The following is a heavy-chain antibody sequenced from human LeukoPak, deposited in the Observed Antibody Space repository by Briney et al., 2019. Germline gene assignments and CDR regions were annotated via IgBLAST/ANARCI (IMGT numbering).Heavy chain of an antibody. J-gene: IGHJ4*02. CDR2: IIPIFGTA. V-gene: IGHV1-69*05. CDR3: ASWTGTVNPFDY. CDR1: GGTFSSYA. D-gene: IGHD1-7*01. Sequence: GASVKVSCKASGGTFSSYAISWVRQAPGQGLEWMGGIIPIFGTANYAQKFQGRVTITTDESTSTAYMELSSLRSEDTAVYYCASWTGTVNPFDYWGQGTLVTVSS.